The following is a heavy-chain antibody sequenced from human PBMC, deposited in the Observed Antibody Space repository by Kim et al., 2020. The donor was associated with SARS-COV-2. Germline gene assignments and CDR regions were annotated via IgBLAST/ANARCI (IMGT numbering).Heavy chain of an antibody. V-gene: IGHV3-30*18. D-gene: IGHD6-25*01. J-gene: IGHJ4*02. CDR3: AKDRSGAWTLDY. CDR1: GLTFSNYG. Sequence: GGSLRLSCAASGLTFSNYGMHWVRQAPGKGLEWVAFISNDGGIKYYADSAKGRFSISRDNSKDTLYVQMNSLRAEDTALYYCAKDRSGAWTLDYWGQGTL. CDR2: ISNDGGIK.